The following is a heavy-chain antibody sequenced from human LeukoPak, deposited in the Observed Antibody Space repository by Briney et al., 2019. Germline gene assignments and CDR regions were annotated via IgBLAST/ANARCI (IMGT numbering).Heavy chain of an antibody. D-gene: IGHD3-9*01. CDR3: ARDFDYADAFDI. CDR2: IYYSGST. V-gene: IGHV4-59*01. Sequence: SETLSLTCTVSGGSISSYYWRWIRQPPGKGLEWIGYIYYSGSTNYNPSLKRRVTISVDTSKNQFSLKLSSVTAADTAVYYCARDFDYADAFDIWGQGTMVTVSS. CDR1: GGSISSYY. J-gene: IGHJ3*02.